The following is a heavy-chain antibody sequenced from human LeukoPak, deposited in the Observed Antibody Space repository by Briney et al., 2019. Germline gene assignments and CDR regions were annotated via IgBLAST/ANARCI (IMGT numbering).Heavy chain of an antibody. CDR2: IRCHSGSI. CDR1: GCIFHDYS. CDR3: AKGDSSGYYRGDGAFDI. V-gene: IGHV3-9*01. Sequence: GVAVRLPYPRSGCIFHDYSLHWGLQAAGQGVEGGSGIRCHSGSIGYADSLKGRFTISRDNAKNSLYLQMNSLRAEDTALYYCAKGDSSGYYRGDGAFDIWGQGTMVTVSS. D-gene: IGHD3-22*01. J-gene: IGHJ3*02.